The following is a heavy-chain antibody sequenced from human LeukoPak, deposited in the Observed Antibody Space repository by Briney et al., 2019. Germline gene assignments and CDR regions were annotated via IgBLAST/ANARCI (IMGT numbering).Heavy chain of an antibody. V-gene: IGHV3-30*18. CDR2: ISSGGTPQ. J-gene: IGHJ6*02. CDR3: AKQHRVTNYYGMDV. D-gene: IGHD3-10*01. Sequence: GGSLRLSCAASGFTFSDYAMHWVRQAPGKGPEWVAVISSGGTPQYYGDSVKGRFTVSRDSSKDTLYLHLNSLRAEDTAVYYRAKQHRVTNYYGMDVWGQGTTVTVSS. CDR1: GFTFSDYA.